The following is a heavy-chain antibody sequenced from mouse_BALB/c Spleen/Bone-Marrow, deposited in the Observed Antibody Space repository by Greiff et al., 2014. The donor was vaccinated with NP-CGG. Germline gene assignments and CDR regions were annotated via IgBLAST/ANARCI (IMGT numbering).Heavy chain of an antibody. J-gene: IGHJ4*01. D-gene: IGHD1-2*01. CDR2: IWADGST. CDR1: GFSLTNYG. Sequence: QVQLQQPGPGLVAPSQSLSITCTVSGFSLTNYGVHWVRQPPGKGLEWLGVIWADGSTNYNSALMSRLSISKDNSKSQVFFKMNSLQTDDTAMYYCARITTATEAMDYWGQGTSVTVSS. V-gene: IGHV2-9*02. CDR3: ARITTATEAMDY.